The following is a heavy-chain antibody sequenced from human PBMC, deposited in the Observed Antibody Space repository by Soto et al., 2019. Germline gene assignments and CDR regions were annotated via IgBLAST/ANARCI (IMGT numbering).Heavy chain of an antibody. CDR2: IKQDGSEK. V-gene: IGHV3-7*01. J-gene: IGHJ3*02. Sequence: GGSLRLSCAASGFTFSSFWMSWVRQAPGKGLEWVANIKQDGSEKYYVDSVKGRFTISRDNAKNSLYLQMNSLRAEDTAVYYCARESPYGDYAAYAFDIWGQGTMVTVSS. D-gene: IGHD4-17*01. CDR1: GFTFSSFW. CDR3: ARESPYGDYAAYAFDI.